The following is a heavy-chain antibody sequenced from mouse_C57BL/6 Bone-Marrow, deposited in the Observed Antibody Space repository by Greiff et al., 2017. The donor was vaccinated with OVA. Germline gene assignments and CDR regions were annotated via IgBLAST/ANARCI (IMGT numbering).Heavy chain of an antibody. CDR1: GFTFSSYA. CDR2: ISDGGSYT. CDR3: ARDRSFITTVVATPYAMDY. Sequence: EVKLVESGGGLVKPGGSLKLSCAASGFTFSSYAMSWVRQTPEKRLEWVATISDGGSYTYYPDNVKGRFTISRANAKNNLYLQMGHLKSEDTAMYYCARDRSFITTVVATPYAMDYWGQGTSVTVSS. V-gene: IGHV5-4*01. J-gene: IGHJ4*01. D-gene: IGHD1-1*01.